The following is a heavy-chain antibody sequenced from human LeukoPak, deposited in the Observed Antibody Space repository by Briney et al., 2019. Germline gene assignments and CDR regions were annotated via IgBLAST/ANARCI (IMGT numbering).Heavy chain of an antibody. J-gene: IGHJ4*02. CDR2: IYHSGST. CDR1: GYSISSGYY. V-gene: IGHV4-38-2*02. Sequence: SETLSLTCTVSGYSISSGYYWGWIRQPPGKGLEWIGSIYHSGSTNYNPSLKSRVTISVDTSKNQFSLKLSSVTAADTAVYYCARGSFIWGHPQIAAAGMFFDYWGQGTLVTVSS. CDR3: ARGSFIWGHPQIAAAGMFFDY. D-gene: IGHD6-13*01.